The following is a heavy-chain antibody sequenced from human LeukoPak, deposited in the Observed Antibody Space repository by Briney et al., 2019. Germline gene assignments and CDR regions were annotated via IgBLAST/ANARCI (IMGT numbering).Heavy chain of an antibody. V-gene: IGHV5-51*01. D-gene: IGHD3/OR15-3a*01. J-gene: IGHJ4*02. CDR1: GYIFTTFW. CDR3: ARRSPRTGAELHF. Sequence: GESLKISCKASGYIFTTFWIGWVRQMPGRGLEWIAIINPVDSNTRYSPSFQGEVTISVDKSISTAYLQWTSVQASDTAIYYCARRSPRTGAELHFWDPGTLVTVSS. CDR2: INPVDSNT.